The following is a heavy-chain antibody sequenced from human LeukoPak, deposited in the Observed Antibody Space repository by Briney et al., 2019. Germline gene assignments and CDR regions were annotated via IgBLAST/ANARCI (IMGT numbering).Heavy chain of an antibody. CDR3: ARQLGRRYCSGGSCYRGANWFDP. CDR2: INHTGST. D-gene: IGHD2-15*01. Sequence: PSETLSLTCAVYGESFTTFYWGWIRQTPGKGLEWIGEINHTGSTNYNPSLTSRVTISVDTSKNQFSLKLSSVTAADTAVYYCARQLGRRYCSGGSCYRGANWFDPWGQGTLVTVSS. V-gene: IGHV4-34*01. J-gene: IGHJ5*02. CDR1: GESFTTFY.